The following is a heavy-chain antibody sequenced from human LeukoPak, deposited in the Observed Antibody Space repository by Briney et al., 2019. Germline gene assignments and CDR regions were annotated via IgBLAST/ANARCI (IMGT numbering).Heavy chain of an antibody. CDR3: ARSPLGFLDP. J-gene: IGHJ5*02. CDR1: GGSVSSGSYY. CDR2: IYYSGST. V-gene: IGHV4-61*01. Sequence: SETLSLTCTVSGGSVSSGSYYWSWIRQPPGKGLEWIGYIYYSGSTNYNPSLKSRVTISVDKSKNQFSLKLSSVTAADTAVYYCARSPLGFLDPWGQGTLVTVSS. D-gene: IGHD3-10*01.